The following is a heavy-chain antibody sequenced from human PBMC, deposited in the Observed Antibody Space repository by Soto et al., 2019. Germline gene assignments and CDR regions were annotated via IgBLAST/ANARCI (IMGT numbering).Heavy chain of an antibody. D-gene: IGHD6-13*01. CDR1: GFTFSSYS. CDR2: ISSSSSYI. J-gene: IGHJ6*03. Sequence: PGGSLRLSCAASGFTFSSYSMNWVRQAPGKGLEWVSSISSSSSYIYYADSVKGRFTISRDNAKNSLYLQMNSLRAEDTAVYYCARDLNSSPSLDYYYMDVWGKGTTVTVSS. V-gene: IGHV3-21*01. CDR3: ARDLNSSPSLDYYYMDV.